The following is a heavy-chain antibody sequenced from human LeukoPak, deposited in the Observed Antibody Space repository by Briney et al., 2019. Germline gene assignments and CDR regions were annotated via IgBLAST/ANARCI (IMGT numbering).Heavy chain of an antibody. CDR3: AKSPSPFYDPRTYYMDV. CDR2: ISYDGSNK. D-gene: IGHD3-16*01. J-gene: IGHJ6*03. Sequence: GWSLRLSCAASGFTFSSYSMNWVRQAPGTGLEWVAVISYDGSNKYYADSVKGRFTISRDNSKNTLYLQMNSLRAEDTAVYYCAKSPSPFYDPRTYYMDVWGKGTTVTISS. V-gene: IGHV3-30*18. CDR1: GFTFSSYS.